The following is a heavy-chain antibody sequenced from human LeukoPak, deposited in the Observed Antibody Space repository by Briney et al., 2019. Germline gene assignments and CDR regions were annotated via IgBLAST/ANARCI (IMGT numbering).Heavy chain of an antibody. D-gene: IGHD3-22*01. J-gene: IGHJ4*02. Sequence: QPGRSLRLSCAASGFTFSSYGMHWVRQAPGKGLEWVAVIWYDGSNKYYADSVKGRFTISRDNSKNTLYLQMNSLRAEDTAVYHCARESYYYDSSGYDPGYFDYWGQGTLVTVSS. CDR2: IWYDGSNK. CDR1: GFTFSSYG. CDR3: ARESYYYDSSGYDPGYFDY. V-gene: IGHV3-33*01.